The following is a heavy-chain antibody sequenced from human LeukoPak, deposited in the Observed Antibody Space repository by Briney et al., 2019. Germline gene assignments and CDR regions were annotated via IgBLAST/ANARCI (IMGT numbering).Heavy chain of an antibody. Sequence: SETLSLTCTVSGGSINTGGYYWSWIRQHPGKDLEWIGYIYYIGSTYYNPSLESRLTISIDTSKNQFSLKLSSVTAADTAVYYCARSIAAAGEFDYWGQGTLVTVSS. CDR3: ARSIAAAGEFDY. D-gene: IGHD6-13*01. CDR2: IYYIGST. J-gene: IGHJ4*02. CDR1: GGSINTGGYY. V-gene: IGHV4-31*03.